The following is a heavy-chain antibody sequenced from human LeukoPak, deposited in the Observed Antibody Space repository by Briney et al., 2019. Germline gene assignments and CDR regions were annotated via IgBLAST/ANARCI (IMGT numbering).Heavy chain of an antibody. V-gene: IGHV3-33*08. CDR3: ARDVRLHYYYYGMDV. D-gene: IGHD3-10*02. CDR1: GFTFSSYA. CDR2: IWYDGSNK. J-gene: IGHJ6*02. Sequence: GSLRLSCSVSGFTFSSYAMHWVRQAPGKGLEWVAVIWYDGSNKYYADSVKGRFTISRDNSKNTLYLQMNSLRAEDTAVYYCARDVRLHYYYYGMDVWGQGTTVTVSS.